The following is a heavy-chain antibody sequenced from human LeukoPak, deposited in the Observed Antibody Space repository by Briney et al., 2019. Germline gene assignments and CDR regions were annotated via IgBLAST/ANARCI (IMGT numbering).Heavy chain of an antibody. D-gene: IGHD5-24*01. Sequence: PGGSLRLSCAVSGFTFSSYAMSWVRQAPGKGLEWVSAISGSGGSTYYADSVKGRFIISRDNTKNTLYLQMISLRAEDTAVYYCAKGRDGYQNSFDYWGQGTLVTVSS. J-gene: IGHJ4*02. CDR2: ISGSGGST. V-gene: IGHV3-23*01. CDR1: GFTFSSYA. CDR3: AKGRDGYQNSFDY.